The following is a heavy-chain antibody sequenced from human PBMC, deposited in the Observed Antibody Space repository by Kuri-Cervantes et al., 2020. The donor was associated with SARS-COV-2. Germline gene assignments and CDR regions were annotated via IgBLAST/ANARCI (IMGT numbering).Heavy chain of an antibody. D-gene: IGHD2-8*01. Sequence: SVKVSCKASGGTFSSYAISWVRQAPGQGLEWVGGIIPIFATSNYAQKFQGRVMITADESTSTAYMELSSLRSEDTAVYYCARSRLTGYYYYGMDVWGQGTTVTVSS. J-gene: IGHJ6*02. V-gene: IGHV1-69*13. CDR1: GGTFSSYA. CDR3: ARSRLTGYYYYGMDV. CDR2: IIPIFATS.